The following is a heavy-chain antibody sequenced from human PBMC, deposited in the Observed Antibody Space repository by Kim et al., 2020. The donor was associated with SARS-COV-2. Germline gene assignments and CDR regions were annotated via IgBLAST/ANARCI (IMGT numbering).Heavy chain of an antibody. CDR2: ISYDGSNK. D-gene: IGHD6-13*01. CDR3: ARDPNGAAATMFDY. Sequence: GGSLRLSCAASGFTFSSYAMHWVRQAPGKGLEWVAVISYDGSNKYYADSVKGRFTISRDNSKNTLYLQMNSLRAEDTAVYYCARDPNGAAATMFDYWGQG. J-gene: IGHJ4*02. CDR1: GFTFSSYA. V-gene: IGHV3-30*04.